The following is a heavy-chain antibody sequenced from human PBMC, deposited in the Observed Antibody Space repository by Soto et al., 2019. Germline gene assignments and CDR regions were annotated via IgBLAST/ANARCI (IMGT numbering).Heavy chain of an antibody. Sequence: EASVKVSCKASGGTFSSYAISWVRQAPGQGLEWMGGIIPIFGTANYAQKFQGRVTITADESTSTAYMELSSLRSEDTAVYYCARGSPLKNYYDSSGYFDLWGQGTLVTVSS. V-gene: IGHV1-69*13. J-gene: IGHJ4*02. CDR1: GGTFSSYA. CDR3: ARGSPLKNYYDSSGYFDL. D-gene: IGHD3-22*01. CDR2: IIPIFGTA.